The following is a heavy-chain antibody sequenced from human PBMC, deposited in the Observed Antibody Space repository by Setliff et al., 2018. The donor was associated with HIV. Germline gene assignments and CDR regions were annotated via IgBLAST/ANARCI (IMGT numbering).Heavy chain of an antibody. Sequence: GGSLRLSCAASGFTFSSYAMSWVRQAPGKGLEWVSAISGSGGSTYYADSVRGRFTISRDNSKNTLYLQMNSLRVEDTAVYYCARDQLAMVRRNGMDVWGQGTTVTVSS. V-gene: IGHV3-23*01. J-gene: IGHJ6*02. D-gene: IGHD3-10*01. CDR2: ISGSGGST. CDR1: GFTFSSYA. CDR3: ARDQLAMVRRNGMDV.